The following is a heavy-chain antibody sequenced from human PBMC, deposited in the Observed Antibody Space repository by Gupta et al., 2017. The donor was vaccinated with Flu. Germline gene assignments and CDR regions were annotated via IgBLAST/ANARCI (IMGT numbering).Heavy chain of an antibody. V-gene: IGHV4-34*01. D-gene: IGHD3-10*01. CDR2: INHSGST. CDR1: GGSFSGYY. J-gene: IGHJ4*02. CDR3: ARGSLWFGASFFDY. Sequence: QVQLQQGGAGLLKPSETLSLTCAVYGGSFSGYYCSWIRQPPGKGLEWIGEINHSGSTNYNPSLKSRVTISVDTSKNQFSLKLSSVTAADTAVYYCARGSLWFGASFFDYWGQGTLVTVSS.